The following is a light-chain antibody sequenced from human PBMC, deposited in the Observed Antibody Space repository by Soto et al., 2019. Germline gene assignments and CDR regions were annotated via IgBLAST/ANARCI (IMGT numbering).Light chain of an antibody. Sequence: DIVMTQSPDCLPVSLGERATINCRSSQSVLYSSDNKNYLAWYQQKPGQPPKLLIYWASTRESGVPDRFSGSGSGTDFTLTISSLQAEDVAVYYCQQYYSAPWTFGQGTKVDIK. J-gene: IGKJ1*01. CDR2: WAS. CDR3: QQYYSAPWT. V-gene: IGKV4-1*01. CDR1: QSVLYSSDNKNY.